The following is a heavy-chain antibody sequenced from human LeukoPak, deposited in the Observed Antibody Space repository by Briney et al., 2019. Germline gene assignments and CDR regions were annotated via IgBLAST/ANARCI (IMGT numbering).Heavy chain of an antibody. J-gene: IGHJ3*02. CDR3: ARPNASGNYRAFDI. D-gene: IGHD3-10*01. CDR2: ISSSGSSI. V-gene: IGHV3-11*04. Sequence: GGSLRLSCAASGFIFSDYYTSWIRQAPGKGLEWVSDISSSGSSIYYADSVKGRFTISRDNARNSLYLQMNSLRVEDTAVYYCARPNASGNYRAFDIWGQGIMVTVSS. CDR1: GFIFSDYY.